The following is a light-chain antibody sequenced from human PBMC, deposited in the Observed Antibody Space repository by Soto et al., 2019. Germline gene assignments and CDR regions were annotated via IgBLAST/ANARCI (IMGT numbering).Light chain of an antibody. CDR2: AAS. V-gene: IGKV1-27*01. CDR3: QKYNSAPLT. CDR1: QGISTY. Sequence: DIQMTPSPSSLSASVGDRVTITCRSSQGISTYLALYQQKPGKVPKLLIYAASTLQSVVPSRFSGSGSGTDFTLTIRSLQPEDGATYYGQKYNSAPLTFGQGTLLEIK. J-gene: IGKJ5*01.